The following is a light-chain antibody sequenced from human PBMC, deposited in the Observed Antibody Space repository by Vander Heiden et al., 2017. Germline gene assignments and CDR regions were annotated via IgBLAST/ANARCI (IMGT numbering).Light chain of an antibody. CDR2: DDS. J-gene: IGLJ2*01. V-gene: IGLV3-21*02. CDR3: QVWDSSRDRVV. Sequence: SSVLPQPPSVSVAPGQPARLTCGGNNMGSKIVHWYQQKPGQAPVLVVDDDSDRPSGIPERFSGANSGNTATLTISRVESGDEADYDCQVWDSSRDRVVFGGGTKLTVL. CDR1: NMGSKI.